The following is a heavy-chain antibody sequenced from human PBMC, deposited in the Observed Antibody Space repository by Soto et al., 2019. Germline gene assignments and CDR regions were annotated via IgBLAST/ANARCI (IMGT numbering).Heavy chain of an antibody. CDR1: GFTFSSYN. V-gene: IGHV3-64*02. Sequence: EVQLVESGEGLVQPGGSLRLSCAASGFTFSSYNIHWIRQAPGKGLEFVSAICRSGDRTYYADSVKGRFTITRDNSKNTVWLQMDSLRAEDMAVYYCARARCSSGQCYYFDYWGRGALVSVSS. CDR2: ICRSGDRT. J-gene: IGHJ4*02. CDR3: ARARCSSGQCYYFDY. D-gene: IGHD2-15*01.